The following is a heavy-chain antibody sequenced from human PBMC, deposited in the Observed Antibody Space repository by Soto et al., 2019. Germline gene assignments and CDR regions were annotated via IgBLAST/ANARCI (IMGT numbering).Heavy chain of an antibody. D-gene: IGHD3-16*01. Sequence: DVQLLQSGGGLVQPGGPLRVSCPASGFSVSSYSMTWVRQAQGKGLKYVSGISVGGVRKFYADSVKGRFTVSRDNSKNILYLQMDSLRVDDTAIYYCSRWDGYGDYWGQGTLVTVSS. V-gene: IGHV3-23*01. CDR1: GFSVSSYS. CDR3: SRWDGYGDY. J-gene: IGHJ4*02. CDR2: ISVGGVRK.